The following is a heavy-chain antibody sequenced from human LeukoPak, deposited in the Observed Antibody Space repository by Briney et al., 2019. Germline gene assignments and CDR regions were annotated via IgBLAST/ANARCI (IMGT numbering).Heavy chain of an antibody. J-gene: IGHJ5*02. CDR3: ARETRITIFGVVINNWFDP. Sequence: SETLSLTRAVYGGSFSGYYWSWIRQPPGKGLEWIGEINHSGSTNYNPSLKSRVTISVDTSKNQFSLKLSSVTAADTAVYYCARETRITIFGVVINNWFDPWGQGTLVTVSS. V-gene: IGHV4-34*01. D-gene: IGHD3-3*01. CDR1: GGSFSGYY. CDR2: INHSGST.